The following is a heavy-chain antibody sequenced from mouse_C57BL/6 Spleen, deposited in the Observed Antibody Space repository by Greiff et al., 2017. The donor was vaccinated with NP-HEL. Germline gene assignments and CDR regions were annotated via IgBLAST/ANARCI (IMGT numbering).Heavy chain of an antibody. D-gene: IGHD2-4*01. CDR1: GYTFTSYW. CDR3: ARGGIYYECDEGFAY. J-gene: IGHJ3*01. V-gene: IGHV1-50*01. Sequence: QVQLQQPGAELVKPGASVKLSCKASGYTFTSYWMQWVKQRPGQGLEWIGEIDPSDSYTNYNQKFKGKATLTVDTSSSTAYMQLSSLTSEDSAVYYCARGGIYYECDEGFAYWGQGTLVTVSA. CDR2: IDPSDSYT.